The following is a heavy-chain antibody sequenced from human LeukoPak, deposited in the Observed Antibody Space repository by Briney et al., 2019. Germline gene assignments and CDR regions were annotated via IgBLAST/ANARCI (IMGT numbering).Heavy chain of an antibody. CDR1: GFTFSSYA. CDR3: ASAYDYVGDY. J-gene: IGHJ4*02. CDR2: ISYDGSNK. D-gene: IGHD3-16*01. Sequence: GGSLRLSCAASGFTFSSYAMHWVRRAPGKGPEWVAVISYDGSNKYYADSVKGRFTISRDNSKNTLYLQMDSLRAEDTAVYYCASAYDYVGDYWGQGTLVTVSS. V-gene: IGHV3-30*04.